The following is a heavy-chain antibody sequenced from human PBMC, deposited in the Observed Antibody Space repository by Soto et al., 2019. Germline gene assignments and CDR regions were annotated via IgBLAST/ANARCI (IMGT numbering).Heavy chain of an antibody. CDR3: ARPGDACGLDV. J-gene: IGHJ6*02. CDR2: IRSHSGST. CDR1: GASITRSSFY. Sequence: SETLSLTCSVSGASITRSSFYWAWIRQPPGKGLEWIASIRSHSGSTYYDPSLKGRVLISVDTSKNHFSLNLSSVTAADTAVYYCARPGDACGLDVWGQGTTVTVYS. D-gene: IGHD2-21*02. V-gene: IGHV4-39*01.